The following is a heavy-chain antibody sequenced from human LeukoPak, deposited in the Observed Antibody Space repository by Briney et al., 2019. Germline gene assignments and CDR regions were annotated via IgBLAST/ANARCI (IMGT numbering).Heavy chain of an antibody. CDR3: AKEDSGSSIDY. CDR2: INPNSGGT. J-gene: IGHJ4*02. Sequence: ASVKVSCKASGYTFTGYYMHWVRQAPGQGLEWMGWINPNSGGTNYAQKFQGRVTMTRDTSINTDYMELSRLRSDDTAVYYCAKEDSGSSIDYWGQGTLVTVPS. V-gene: IGHV1-2*02. D-gene: IGHD1-26*01. CDR1: GYTFTGYY.